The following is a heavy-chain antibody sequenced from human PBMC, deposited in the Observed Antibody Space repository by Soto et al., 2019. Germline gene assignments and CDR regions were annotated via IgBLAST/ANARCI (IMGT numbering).Heavy chain of an antibody. CDR3: ARHRASSWSGYYYYYYMDV. CDR2: IYYSGST. V-gene: IGHV4-39*01. J-gene: IGHJ6*03. CDR1: GGSISSSSYY. D-gene: IGHD6-13*01. Sequence: QLQLHESGPELVKPSETLSLTCTVSGGSISSSSYYWGWIRQPPGKGLEWIGSIYYSGSTYYNPSLKSRVTISVDTSKNQFSLKLSSVTAADTAVYYCARHRASSWSGYYYYYYMDVWGKGTTVTVSS.